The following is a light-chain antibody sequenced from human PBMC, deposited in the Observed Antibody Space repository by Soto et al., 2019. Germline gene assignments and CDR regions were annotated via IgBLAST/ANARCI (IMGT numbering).Light chain of an antibody. CDR1: QSVSSNS. CDR2: GAS. Sequence: EIVLTQSPGTLSLSPGERATLSCRASQSVSSNSLAWYQQKRGQAPRLLIYGASSRATGIPTRFSGSGSGTDFTLTISRLEPEDFAVYYCQQDDTSPRTFGQGTKVEI. V-gene: IGKV3-20*01. J-gene: IGKJ1*01. CDR3: QQDDTSPRT.